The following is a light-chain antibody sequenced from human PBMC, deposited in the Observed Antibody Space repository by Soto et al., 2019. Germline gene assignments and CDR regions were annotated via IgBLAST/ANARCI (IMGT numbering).Light chain of an antibody. J-gene: IGKJ1*01. CDR3: QQSYSSPQT. CDR2: DAS. Sequence: DIKMNQSPSTLSASEGDRVTITCRASQSISTWLAWYQQKPGKAPKLLIYDASILESGVPSRFSGSGSGTEFTLTISSLQPDDFATYFCQQSYSSPQTFGQGAKV. V-gene: IGKV1-5*01. CDR1: QSISTW.